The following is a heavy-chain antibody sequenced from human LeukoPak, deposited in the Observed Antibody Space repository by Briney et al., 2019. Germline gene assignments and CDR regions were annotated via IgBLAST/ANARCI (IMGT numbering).Heavy chain of an antibody. D-gene: IGHD6-13*01. V-gene: IGHV4-4*02. CDR1: GGSIGSSNW. J-gene: IGHJ5*02. CDR2: IYYSGST. Sequence: SETLSLTCAVSGGSIGSSNWWSWVRQPPGKGLEWIGYIYYSGSTFYNPSLKSRVTISVDTSKNQFSLKLSSVTAADTAVYYCARSDSSSWYRSTRFDPWGQGTLVTVSS. CDR3: ARSDSSSWYRSTRFDP.